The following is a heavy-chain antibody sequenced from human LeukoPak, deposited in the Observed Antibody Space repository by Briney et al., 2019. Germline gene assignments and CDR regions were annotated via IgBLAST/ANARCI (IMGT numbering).Heavy chain of an antibody. V-gene: IGHV3-21*01. D-gene: IGHD1-1*01. CDR3: ARDLSDNWYTFGY. J-gene: IGHJ4*02. CDR1: GFTFSSYT. Sequence: TGGSLRLSCAASGFTFSSYTMNWVRQAPGKGLEWVSSISSSSYYIYYADSVKGRFTISRDNAKNSLYLQMNSLRAEDTALYYCARDLSDNWYTFGYWGRGTLVTVSS. CDR2: ISSSSYYI.